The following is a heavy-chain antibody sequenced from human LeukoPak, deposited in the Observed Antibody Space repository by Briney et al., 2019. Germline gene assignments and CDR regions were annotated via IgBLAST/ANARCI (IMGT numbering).Heavy chain of an antibody. D-gene: IGHD2-15*01. CDR1: GFTFSSYS. V-gene: IGHV3-48*02. Sequence: PGGSLRLSCAASGFTFSSYSMNWVRQAPGKGLEWVSYISSSSSTIYYADSVKGRFTISRDNAKNSLYLQMNSLRDEDTAVYYCAIGDGGSSIENPAYGMDVWGQGTTVTVSS. CDR3: AIGDGGSSIENPAYGMDV. CDR2: ISSSSSTI. J-gene: IGHJ6*02.